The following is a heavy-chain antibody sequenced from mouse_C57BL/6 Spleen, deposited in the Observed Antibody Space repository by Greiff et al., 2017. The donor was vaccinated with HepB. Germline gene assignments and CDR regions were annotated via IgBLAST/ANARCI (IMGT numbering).Heavy chain of an antibody. CDR3: ARRGPYYDFAY. J-gene: IGHJ3*01. Sequence: VQLQQSGPELVKPGASVKIPCKASGYTFTDYNMDWVKQSHGKSLEWIGDINPNNGGTIYNQKFKGKATLTVDKSSSTAYMELRSLTSEDTAVYYCARRGPYYDFAYWGQGTLVTVSA. D-gene: IGHD1-1*01. CDR2: INPNNGGT. V-gene: IGHV1-18*01. CDR1: GYTFTDYN.